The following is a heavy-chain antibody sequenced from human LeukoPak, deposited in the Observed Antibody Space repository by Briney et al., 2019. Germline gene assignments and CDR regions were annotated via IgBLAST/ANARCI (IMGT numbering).Heavy chain of an antibody. V-gene: IGHV3-74*01. CDR1: GFTSTSYS. CDR3: ARDPAAENCFDP. CDR2: INSDESST. J-gene: IGHJ5*02. Sequence: RRCLRLSCAPSGFTSTSYSMDWVRPAPGKGRVWVSRINSDESSTSNADSGKSQFTIARDNAKNTQYLQMNRLRADDTAVYYYARDPAAENCFDPWGQGTLVTVSS. D-gene: IGHD6-13*01.